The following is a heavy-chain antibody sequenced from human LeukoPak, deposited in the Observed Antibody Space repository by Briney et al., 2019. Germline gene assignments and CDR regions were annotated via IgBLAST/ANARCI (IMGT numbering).Heavy chain of an antibody. V-gene: IGHV4-39*01. CDR3: GRQGLVGPYSSSGFYFDF. Sequence: PSETLSLTCTVSGDSISSTSYYWGWIRQPPGKGLEWIGSIYYRGSTYHNRSLKSRVTMSVDTSQNQFSLNLRSVTAADTAVYYCGRQGLVGPYSSSGFYFDFWGQGTLVTVSS. CDR1: GDSISSTSYY. CDR2: IYYRGST. J-gene: IGHJ4*02. D-gene: IGHD6-6*01.